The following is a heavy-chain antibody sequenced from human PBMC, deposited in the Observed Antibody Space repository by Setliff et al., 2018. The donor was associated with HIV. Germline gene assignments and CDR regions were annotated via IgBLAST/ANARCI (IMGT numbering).Heavy chain of an antibody. J-gene: IGHJ6*03. D-gene: IGHD2-15*01. V-gene: IGHV1-8*01. CDR1: GDKFGSFD. CDR3: ARGIDILVKMGIYYHYMDV. CDR2: VYASTGHT. Sequence: ASVKVSCKTSGDKFGSFDINWVRQASGQGLEWVGWVYASTGHTAYARKFEGRVTMTWDTSTGIGYMELNSLRADGTAVYYCARGIDILVKMGIYYHYMDVWGKGTTVTVSS.